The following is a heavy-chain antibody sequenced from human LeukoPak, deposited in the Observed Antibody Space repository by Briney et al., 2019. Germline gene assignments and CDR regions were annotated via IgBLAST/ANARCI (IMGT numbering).Heavy chain of an antibody. J-gene: IGHJ4*02. D-gene: IGHD7-27*01. CDR3: VRGAVALG. CDR2: INAEGTYA. CDR1: GFTFSHYW. Sequence: GGSLRLSCAASGFTFSHYWMFWIRQVPGKGLVWVSRINAEGTYANYADSVRGRFTTSRDNAKNMVYLQMNSLRAEDTAVYYCVRGAVALGWGQGTLVTVSS. V-gene: IGHV3-74*01.